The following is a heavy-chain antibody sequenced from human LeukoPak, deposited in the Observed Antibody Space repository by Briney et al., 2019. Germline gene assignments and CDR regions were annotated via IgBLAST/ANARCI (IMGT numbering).Heavy chain of an antibody. CDR2: ISPKTVGT. CDR1: GYTFTDYY. Sequence: ASMKVSCKTSGYTFTDYYLHWVRQAPGQGLEWMGWISPKTVGTKYAQKFQGRVTMTRDTSISTAYLEVRRVRSDDTAVYYCARDPTSNQLLPFDYWGQGTLVIVSS. V-gene: IGHV1-2*02. J-gene: IGHJ4*02. CDR3: ARDPTSNQLLPFDY. D-gene: IGHD2-2*01.